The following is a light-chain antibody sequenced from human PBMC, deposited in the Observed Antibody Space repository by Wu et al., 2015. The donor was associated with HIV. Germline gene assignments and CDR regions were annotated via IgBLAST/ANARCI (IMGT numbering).Light chain of an antibody. V-gene: IGKV1-39*01. CDR2: TAS. CDR1: QTINTY. CDR3: QQGYSTPYT. J-gene: IGKJ2*01. Sequence: DIQMTQSPSSLSASVGDRVTITCRSSQTINTYLNWYQQKPGRAPKLLIYTASNLQSGVPSRFNGSGSGTDFTLTISSLQGEDFASYYCQQGYSTPYTFGLGTKLEI.